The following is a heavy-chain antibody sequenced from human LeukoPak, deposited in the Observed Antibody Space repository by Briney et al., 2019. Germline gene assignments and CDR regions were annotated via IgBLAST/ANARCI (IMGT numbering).Heavy chain of an antibody. D-gene: IGHD2-2*01. V-gene: IGHV1-8*01. Sequence: ASVKVSCKASGYTFTSYDINWVRQATGQGLEWMGWMNPNSGNTGYAQKFQGRVTMTRNTSISTAYMELSSLRSEDTAVYYCARGRRGYCSSTSCRPGGYWGQGTLVTVSS. J-gene: IGHJ4*02. CDR1: GYTFTSYD. CDR2: MNPNSGNT. CDR3: ARGRRGYCSSTSCRPGGY.